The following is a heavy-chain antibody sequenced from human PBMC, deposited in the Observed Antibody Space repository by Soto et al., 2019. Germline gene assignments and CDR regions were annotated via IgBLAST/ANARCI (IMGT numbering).Heavy chain of an antibody. CDR2: INPTSGST. Sequence: ASVKVSCKASGYTFTSYYMHWVRQAPGQGLEWMGIINPTSGSTTSAQKFQGRVTMIRDTSTSTVYMELSSLRSEDTAVFYCAAATAVAGNLDYWGQGTLVTVSS. D-gene: IGHD6-19*01. V-gene: IGHV1-46*01. CDR3: AAATAVAGNLDY. J-gene: IGHJ4*02. CDR1: GYTFTSYY.